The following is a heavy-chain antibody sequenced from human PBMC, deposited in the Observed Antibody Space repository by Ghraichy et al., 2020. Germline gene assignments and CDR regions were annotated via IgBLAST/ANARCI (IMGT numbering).Heavy chain of an antibody. Sequence: SETLSLTCAVYGGSFSGYYWSWIRQPPGKGLEWIGEINHSGSTNYNPSLKSRVTISVDTSKNQFSLKLSSVTAADTAVYYCAREGAAGTNRKRTFDYWGQGTLVTVSS. CDR3: AREGAAGTNRKRTFDY. D-gene: IGHD6-13*01. CDR2: INHSGST. CDR1: GGSFSGYY. V-gene: IGHV4-34*01. J-gene: IGHJ4*02.